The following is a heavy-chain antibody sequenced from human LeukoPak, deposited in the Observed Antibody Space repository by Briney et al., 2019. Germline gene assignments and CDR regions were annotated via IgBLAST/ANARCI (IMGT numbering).Heavy chain of an antibody. CDR1: GFTFSSYS. Sequence: GGSLRLSCAASGFTFSSYSMNWVRQAPGKGLEWVSSISRSSSYVYYADSVKGRFTISRDNAKNSLYLQMNSLRAEDTAVYYCAREATTIYYYMDVWGKGTTVTVSS. CDR3: AREATTIYYYMDV. V-gene: IGHV3-21*01. CDR2: ISRSSSYV. D-gene: IGHD1-26*01. J-gene: IGHJ6*03.